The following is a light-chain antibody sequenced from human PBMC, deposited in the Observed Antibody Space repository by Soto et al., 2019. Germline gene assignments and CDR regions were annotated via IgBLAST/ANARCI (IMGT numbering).Light chain of an antibody. CDR3: SLYPSVNASG. Sequence: QSVLTQPPSVSGSTGQSVTISCTGTSTDFVGYNRVAWYQQPPGTAPKLMIYEVSKRPSGVPDRFSGSKSGNTASLTISGLQAADEADYYCSLYPSVNASGFGTGTKVT. CDR1: STDFVGYNR. CDR2: EVS. V-gene: IGLV2-18*01. J-gene: IGLJ1*01.